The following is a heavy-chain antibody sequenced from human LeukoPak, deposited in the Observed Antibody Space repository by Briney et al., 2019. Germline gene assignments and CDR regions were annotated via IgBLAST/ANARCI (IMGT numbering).Heavy chain of an antibody. V-gene: IGHV3-48*01. CDR1: GFTFSTYS. Sequence: PGGSLTLSCAASGFTFSTYSVNWARPAPGGGLEWVSYITSSSNTIYYAHCMKCRFPISRDKAKNSLYLQMNSLRAEDTAVYYCARFDYHGFDLGRQGTRVTV. CDR2: ITSSSNTI. D-gene: IGHD3-9*01. J-gene: IGHJ3*01. CDR3: ARFDYHGFDL.